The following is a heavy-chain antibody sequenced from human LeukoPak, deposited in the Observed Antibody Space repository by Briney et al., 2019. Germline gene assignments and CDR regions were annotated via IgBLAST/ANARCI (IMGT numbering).Heavy chain of an antibody. J-gene: IGHJ4*02. CDR2: IWYDGSNK. CDR1: GFTFSSYG. V-gene: IGHV3-33*01. Sequence: QPGGSLRLSCAASGFTFSSYGMHWVRQAPGKGLEWVAVIWYDGSNKYYADSVKGRFTISRDNSKNTLYLQRNSLRAEDTAVYYCARVPDGFTWELLFDYWGQGTLVTVSS. CDR3: ARVPDGFTWELLFDY. D-gene: IGHD1-26*01.